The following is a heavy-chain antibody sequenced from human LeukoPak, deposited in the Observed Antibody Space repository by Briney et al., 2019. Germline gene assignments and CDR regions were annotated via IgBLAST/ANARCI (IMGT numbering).Heavy chain of an antibody. V-gene: IGHV1-46*01. CDR3: ARGGSGFDP. J-gene: IGHJ5*02. CDR1: GGTFSSYA. D-gene: IGHD3-10*01. Sequence: GSSVKVSCKASGGTFSSYAISWVRQAPGQGLEWMGIINPSGGSTSYAQKFQGRVTMTRDMSTSTVYMELSSLRSEDTAVYYCARGGSGFDPWGQGTLVTVSS. CDR2: INPSGGST.